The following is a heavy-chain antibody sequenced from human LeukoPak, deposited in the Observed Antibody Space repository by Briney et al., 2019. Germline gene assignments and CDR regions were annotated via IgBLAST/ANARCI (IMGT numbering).Heavy chain of an antibody. CDR1: KGTFDSYG. CDR2: VMAIFGRV. Sequence: GASVKVSCKAPKGTFDSYGISWVRQAPGQGLEWMGGVMAIFGRVKYGQKFQGRATFSTDASTSTAYMELSSLTSEDTGVYYCARGELGDRSGPSFFDHWGQGTLVTVSS. V-gene: IGHV1-69*05. D-gene: IGHD3-10*01. CDR3: ARGELGDRSGPSFFDH. J-gene: IGHJ4*02.